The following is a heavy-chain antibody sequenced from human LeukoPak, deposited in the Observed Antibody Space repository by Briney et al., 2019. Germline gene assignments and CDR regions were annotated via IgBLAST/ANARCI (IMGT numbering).Heavy chain of an antibody. CDR1: GFTFSSYG. CDR2: IPYDGSNK. CDR3: AKKNIDYGDYEGAFDI. J-gene: IGHJ3*02. V-gene: IGHV3-30*18. D-gene: IGHD4-17*01. Sequence: GRSQRLSCAASGFTFSSYGMHWVRQAPGKGLEWVAVIPYDGSNKYYADSVKGRFTISRDNSKNTLYLQMNSLRAEDTAVYYCAKKNIDYGDYEGAFDIWGQGTMVTVSS.